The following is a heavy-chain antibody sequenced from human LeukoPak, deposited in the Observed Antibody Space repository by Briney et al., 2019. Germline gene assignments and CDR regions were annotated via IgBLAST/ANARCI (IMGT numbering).Heavy chain of an antibody. CDR2: INPNSGGT. D-gene: IGHD5-12*01. V-gene: IGHV1-2*02. J-gene: IGHJ3*02. CDR3: ARDGRWLRQNDAFDI. CDR1: GYTFIAYY. Sequence: ASVKVSCKASGYTFIAYYMHWVRQAPGQGLEWMGWINPNSGGTNYAQKFQGRVTMTRDTSISTAYMELSRLRSDDTAVYYCARDGRWLRQNDAFDIWGQGTMVTVSS.